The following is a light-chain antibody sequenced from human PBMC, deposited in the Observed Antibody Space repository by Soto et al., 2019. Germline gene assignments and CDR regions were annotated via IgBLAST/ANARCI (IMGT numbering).Light chain of an antibody. J-gene: IGLJ2*01. Sequence: QLVLTQSPSASASLGASVKLTCTLSSGHSSAAIAWHQQQPEKGPRYLMRLNSDGSHSKGDGIPDRFSGSSSGAERFLTISSLQSEDEADYYCQTWGTGPRFFGGGTKLTVL. CDR1: SGHSSAA. V-gene: IGLV4-69*01. CDR3: QTWGTGPRF. CDR2: LNSDGSH.